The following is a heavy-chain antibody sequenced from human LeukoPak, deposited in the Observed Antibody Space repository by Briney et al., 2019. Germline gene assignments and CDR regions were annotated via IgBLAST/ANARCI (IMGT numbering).Heavy chain of an antibody. V-gene: IGHV7-4-1*02. D-gene: IGHD2-15*01. CDR3: ARSRRVVVPSTLNSADDYYYYMDV. CDR2: INTNTGNP. J-gene: IGHJ6*03. CDR1: GYTFTYYG. Sequence: ASVKVSCKASGYTFTYYGLNWVRQASGQGRECLGGINTNTGNPTYGQGFTGRFVFSFDTSVSTAYLEISSLKAEDTAIYYCARSRRVVVPSTLNSADDYYYYMDVWGKGTTVTVSS.